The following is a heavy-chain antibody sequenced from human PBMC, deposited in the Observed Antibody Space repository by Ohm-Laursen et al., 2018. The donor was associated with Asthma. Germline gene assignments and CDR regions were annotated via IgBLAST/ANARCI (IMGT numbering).Heavy chain of an antibody. V-gene: IGHV3-23*01. Sequence: GSLRLSCAAPGYTFSRYSIHWVRQVPGKGLEWVSAISGSGGSTYYADSVKGRFTISRDNSKNTLYLQMNSLRAEDTAVYYCAKIQLRFGGMDVWGQGTTVTVSS. CDR3: AKIQLRFGGMDV. CDR2: ISGSGGST. D-gene: IGHD3-3*01. CDR1: GYTFSRYS. J-gene: IGHJ6*02.